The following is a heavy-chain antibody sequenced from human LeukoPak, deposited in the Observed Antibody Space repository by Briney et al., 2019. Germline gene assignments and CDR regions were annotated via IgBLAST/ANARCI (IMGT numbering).Heavy chain of an antibody. CDR2: IYPGDSDT. J-gene: IGHJ4*02. CDR3: ARWGRIRIAVAGTNYFDY. V-gene: IGHV5-51*01. Sequence: GESLKISCKGSGYSFTSYWIGWVRQMPGKGLEWMGIIYPGDSDTRYSPSFQGQVTISADKSISTAYLQWSSLKASDTAMYYCARWGRIRIAVAGTNYFDYWGQGTLVTVSS. D-gene: IGHD6-19*01. CDR1: GYSFTSYW.